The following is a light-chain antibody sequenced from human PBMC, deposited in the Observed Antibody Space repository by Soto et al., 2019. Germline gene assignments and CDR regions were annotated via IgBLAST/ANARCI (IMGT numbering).Light chain of an antibody. CDR3: QQYGSSPWT. V-gene: IGKV3-20*01. CDR2: GAS. Sequence: EILLTQSQGTLSLSPGERATLSCRASQSVSSSYLAWYQQKPGQAPRLLIYGASSRATGTPDRFSGSGSGTDFTLTISRLEPEDFAVYYCQQYGSSPWTSGQGTKVDIK. J-gene: IGKJ1*01. CDR1: QSVSSSY.